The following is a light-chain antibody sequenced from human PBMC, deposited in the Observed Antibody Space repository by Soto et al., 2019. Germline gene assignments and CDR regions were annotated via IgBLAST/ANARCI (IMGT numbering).Light chain of an antibody. CDR2: GAS. CDR3: QQYGSSPRT. Sequence: EIVLTQSPGTLYLSPGERATLSCRASQSVSSSYLAGYQQKPGQALRLLIYGASSSTSGIPARVSGSGSGTDFTLTISSLEPEDFVVYYCQQYGSSPRTFGQGTRLEIK. J-gene: IGKJ5*01. V-gene: IGKV3-20*01. CDR1: QSVSSSY.